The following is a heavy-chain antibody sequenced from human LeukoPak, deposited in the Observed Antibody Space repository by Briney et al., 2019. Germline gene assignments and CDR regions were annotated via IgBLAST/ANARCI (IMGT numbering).Heavy chain of an antibody. Sequence: PSETLSLTCTVSGGSISSGGYYWRWIRQHPGKGLEWIGYIYYSGSTYYNPSLKSRVTISVDTSKNQFSLKLSSVTAADTAVYYCARGLTGLGDAFDIWGQGTMVTVSS. CDR1: GGSISSGGYY. J-gene: IGHJ3*02. V-gene: IGHV4-31*03. D-gene: IGHD3-9*01. CDR3: ARGLTGLGDAFDI. CDR2: IYYSGST.